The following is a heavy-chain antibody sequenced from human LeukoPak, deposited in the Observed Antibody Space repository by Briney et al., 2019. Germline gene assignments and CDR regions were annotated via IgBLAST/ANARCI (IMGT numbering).Heavy chain of an antibody. CDR3: ARAPIAAAGPEFDY. D-gene: IGHD6-13*01. CDR2: ISYDGSNK. Sequence: GRPLRLSCAASGFTFSSYAMHWVRQAPGKGLEWVAVISYDGSNKYYADSVKGRFTISRDSSKNTLYLQMNSLRAEDTAVYYCARAPIAAAGPEFDYWGQGTLVTVSP. V-gene: IGHV3-30-3*01. J-gene: IGHJ4*02. CDR1: GFTFSSYA.